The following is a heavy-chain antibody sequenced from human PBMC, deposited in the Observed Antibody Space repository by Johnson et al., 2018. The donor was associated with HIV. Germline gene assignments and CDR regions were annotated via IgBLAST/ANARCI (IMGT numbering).Heavy chain of an antibody. J-gene: IGHJ3*02. D-gene: IGHD1-26*01. CDR1: GFTFSSFG. V-gene: IGHV3-30*02. CDR3: ARDLSGNYGDAFDI. CDR2: IRFDGSNT. Sequence: QVQVVESGGGVVQPGGSLRLSCTASGFTFSSFGMHWVRQAPGKGLEWVAFIRFDGSNTYNADSVKGRFTISRDNSKNTLYLQMNSLRAADTAVYYCARDLSGNYGDAFDIWGQGTMVTVSS.